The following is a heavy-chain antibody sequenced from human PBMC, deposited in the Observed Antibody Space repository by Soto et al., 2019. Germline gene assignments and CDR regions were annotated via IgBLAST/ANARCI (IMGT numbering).Heavy chain of an antibody. D-gene: IGHD3-3*01. V-gene: IGHV4-34*01. CDR3: ASNYDFWSGYYLVY. Sequence: PSETLSLTCAVYGGSFSGYYWSWIRQPPGKGLEWIGEINHSGSTNYNPSLKSRVTISVDTSKNQFSLKLSSVTAADTAVYYCASNYDFWSGYYLVYWGQGTLVTVSS. CDR2: INHSGST. CDR1: GGSFSGYY. J-gene: IGHJ4*02.